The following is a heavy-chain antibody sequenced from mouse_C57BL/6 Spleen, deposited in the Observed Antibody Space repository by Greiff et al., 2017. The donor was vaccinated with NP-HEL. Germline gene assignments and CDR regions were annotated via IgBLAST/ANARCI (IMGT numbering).Heavy chain of an antibody. CDR2: IYPGDGDT. J-gene: IGHJ3*01. V-gene: IGHV1-82*01. Sequence: QVQLKQSGPELVKPGASVKISCKASGYAFSSSWMNWVKQRPGKGLEWIGRIYPGDGDTNYNGKFKGKATLTADKSSSTAYMQLSSLTSEDSAVYFCARPLGQGSFAYWGQGTLVTVSA. D-gene: IGHD3-3*01. CDR1: GYAFSSSW. CDR3: ARPLGQGSFAY.